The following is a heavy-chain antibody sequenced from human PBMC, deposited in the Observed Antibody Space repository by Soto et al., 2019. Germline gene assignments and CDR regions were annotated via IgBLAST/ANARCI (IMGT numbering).Heavy chain of an antibody. CDR1: GYTFNTYG. Sequence: ASVKVSCKTSGYTFNTYGINWVRQAPGQGLELMGWISAYDGKTTYAEKFQGRVTLTTDTSTSTAYMELRSLISDDTAIYYCARDPHEFLTSYWFDPLGQGTPVTVSS. D-gene: IGHD3-9*01. CDR2: ISAYDGKT. J-gene: IGHJ5*02. CDR3: ARDPHEFLTSYWFDP. V-gene: IGHV1-18*01.